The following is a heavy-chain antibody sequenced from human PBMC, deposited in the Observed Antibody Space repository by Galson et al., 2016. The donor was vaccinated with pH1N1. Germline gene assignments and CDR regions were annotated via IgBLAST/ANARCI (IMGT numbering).Heavy chain of an antibody. CDR2: IYYSGST. CDR1: GGSISSSSYY. D-gene: IGHD6-13*01. V-gene: IGHV4-31*03. Sequence: TLSLTCTVSGGSISSSSYYWSWIRQHPGKGLEWIGYIYYSGSTYYNPSLKSRVTISVDTSKNQFSLKLSSVTAADTAVYYCARAQAAADPYYYYYMDVWGKGTTVTVSS. J-gene: IGHJ6*03. CDR3: ARAQAAADPYYYYYMDV.